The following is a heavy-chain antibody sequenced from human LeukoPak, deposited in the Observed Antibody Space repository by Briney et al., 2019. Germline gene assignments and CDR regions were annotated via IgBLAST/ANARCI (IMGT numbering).Heavy chain of an antibody. V-gene: IGHV1-69*13. CDR3: ARDAVRGVWYNWFDP. Sequence: VPSVKLSRTCSVAAFTIYTISWGWQGPRPGQGRVWGIIPILGTANYAQKFHGRVTITADESPSTAYMEPSSLRSEDTAVYYWARDAVRGVWYNWFDPWGQGTLVTVSS. D-gene: IGHD3-10*01. CDR2: IIPILGTA. J-gene: IGHJ5*02. CDR1: VAAFTIYT.